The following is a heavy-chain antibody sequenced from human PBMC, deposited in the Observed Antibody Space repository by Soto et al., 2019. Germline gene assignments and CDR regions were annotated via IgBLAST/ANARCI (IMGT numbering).Heavy chain of an antibody. CDR3: AKELGIAVACDY. Sequence: QVQLVESGGGVVQPGRSLRLSCAASGFTFSSYGMHWVRQAPGKGLEWVAVISYDGSNKYYADSVKGRFTISRDNSKNTLYLQMNSLRAEDTAVYYCAKELGIAVACDYWGQGTLVTVSS. D-gene: IGHD6-19*01. CDR2: ISYDGSNK. CDR1: GFTFSSYG. J-gene: IGHJ4*02. V-gene: IGHV3-30*18.